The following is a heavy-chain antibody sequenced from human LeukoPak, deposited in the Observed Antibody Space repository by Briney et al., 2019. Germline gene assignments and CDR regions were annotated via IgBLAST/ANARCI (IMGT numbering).Heavy chain of an antibody. J-gene: IGHJ4*02. CDR3: ARVGKQWLVPFFDY. V-gene: IGHV1-18*01. CDR1: GYTFTGYG. Sequence: ASVKVSCKASGYTFTGYGISWVRQAPGQGLEWMGWISAYNGNTNYAQKLQGRVTMTTDTSTSTAYMELRSLRSDDTAVYYCARVGKQWLVPFFDYWGQGTLVTVSS. D-gene: IGHD6-19*01. CDR2: ISAYNGNT.